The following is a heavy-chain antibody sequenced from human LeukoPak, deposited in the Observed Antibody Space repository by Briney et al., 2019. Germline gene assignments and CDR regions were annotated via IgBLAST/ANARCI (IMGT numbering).Heavy chain of an antibody. J-gene: IGHJ4*02. CDR3: ARNSYSGSYFGY. V-gene: IGHV4-61*09. CDR2: IYSSGIT. D-gene: IGHD1-26*01. Sequence: SQTLSLTCTVSGGSVSSNRYYWTWIRQPAGRGLEWIGHIYSSGITHYNPSLKSRVTISVDTSKNQFSLKLSSVTAADTAGYYCARNSYSGSYFGYWGQGTLVTVSS. CDR1: GGSVSSNRYY.